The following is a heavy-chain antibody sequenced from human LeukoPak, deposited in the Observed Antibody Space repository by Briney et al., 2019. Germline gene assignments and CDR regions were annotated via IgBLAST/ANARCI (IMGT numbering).Heavy chain of an antibody. D-gene: IGHD1-26*01. J-gene: IGHJ4*02. CDR3: ARDRGWELRWFELDY. Sequence: ASVKVSCKASGYTFTSYYMHWVRQAPGQGLEWMRIINPGGGSTSYAQKFQGRVTMTRDMSTSTVYMELSSLRSEDTAVYYCARDRGWELRWFELDYWGQGTLVTVSS. V-gene: IGHV1-46*01. CDR2: INPGGGST. CDR1: GYTFTSYY.